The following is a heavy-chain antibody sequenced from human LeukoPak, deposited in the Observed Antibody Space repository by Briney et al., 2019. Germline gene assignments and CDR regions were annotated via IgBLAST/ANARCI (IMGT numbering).Heavy chain of an antibody. CDR1: GFTFSGYG. D-gene: IGHD6-13*01. J-gene: IGHJ5*02. V-gene: IGHV3-33*01. CDR2: IWYDGSNK. CDR3: ARDMGSSSWYFRFDP. Sequence: GGSLRLSCAASGFTFSGYGMHWVRQAPGKGLEWVAVIWYDGSNKYYVDSVKGRFTISRDNSKNTLFLQMNSLRAEDTAVYYCARDMGSSSWYFRFDPWGQGTLVTVSS.